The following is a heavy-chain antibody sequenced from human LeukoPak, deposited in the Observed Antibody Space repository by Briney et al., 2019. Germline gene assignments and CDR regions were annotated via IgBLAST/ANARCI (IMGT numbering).Heavy chain of an antibody. J-gene: IGHJ3*02. CDR1: GFTFSSYA. Sequence: HPGGSLRLSCAASGFTFSSYAMGWVRQAPGKGLEWVANIKQDGSEKYYVDSVKGRFTISRDNAKNSLYLQMNSLRAEDTAVYYCARELRILLLWFGKGGAFDIWGQGTMVTVSS. CDR3: ARELRILLLWFGKGGAFDI. D-gene: IGHD3-10*01. V-gene: IGHV3-7*01. CDR2: IKQDGSEK.